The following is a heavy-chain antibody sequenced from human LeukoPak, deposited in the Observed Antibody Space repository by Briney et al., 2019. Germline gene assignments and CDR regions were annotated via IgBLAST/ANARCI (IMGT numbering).Heavy chain of an antibody. J-gene: IGHJ3*02. D-gene: IGHD3-9*01. CDR1: GYTFTSYD. Sequence: ASVKVSCKASGYTFTSYDINWVRQAPGQGLEWMGWMNPNSGNTGYAQKFQGRVTMTRNTSISTAYMELSSLRSEDTAVYYCARAPELRYFDWLLYPRGIHAFDIWGQGTMVTVSS. V-gene: IGHV1-8*01. CDR2: MNPNSGNT. CDR3: ARAPELRYFDWLLYPRGIHAFDI.